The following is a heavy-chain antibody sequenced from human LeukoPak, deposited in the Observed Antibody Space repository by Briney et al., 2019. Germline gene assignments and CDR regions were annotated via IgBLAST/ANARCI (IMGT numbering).Heavy chain of an antibody. V-gene: IGHV1-2*02. J-gene: IGHJ4*02. CDR2: INPNSGGT. CDR3: ARAQPHCSSTSWYILGDFDY. CDR1: GYTFTGYY. D-gene: IGHD2-2*02. Sequence: SSVKVSCKASGYTFTGYYMHWVRQAPGQGLEWMGWINPNSGGTNYAQKFHDRFTMTRDTSISTAYIELSRMRSDDTAVYYCARAQPHCSSTSWYILGDFDYWGQGTLVTVSS.